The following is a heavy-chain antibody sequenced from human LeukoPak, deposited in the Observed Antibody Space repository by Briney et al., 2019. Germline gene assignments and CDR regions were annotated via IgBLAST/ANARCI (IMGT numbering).Heavy chain of an antibody. Sequence: PSETLSLTCTVSGGSISSYYWSWIRQPPGKGLEWIGYIYYSGSTNYNPSLKSRVTISVDTSKNQFSLKLSSVTAADTAVYYCARRRPGTYTFDYWGQGTLVTVSS. CDR1: GGSISSYY. V-gene: IGHV4-59*08. D-gene: IGHD1-7*01. J-gene: IGHJ4*02. CDR2: IYYSGST. CDR3: ARRRPGTYTFDY.